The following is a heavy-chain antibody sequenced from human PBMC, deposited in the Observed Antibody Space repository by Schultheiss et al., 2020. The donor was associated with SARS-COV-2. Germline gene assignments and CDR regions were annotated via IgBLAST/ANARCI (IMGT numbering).Heavy chain of an antibody. D-gene: IGHD4-17*01. CDR3: AKDSSRGYGDYYFDY. CDR2: IWYDGSNK. CDR1: GFTFSSYA. Sequence: GGSLRLSCAASGFTFSSYAMHWVRQAPGKGLEWVAVIWYDGSNKYYADSVKGRFTISRDNSKNTLYLQMNSLRAEDTAVYNCAKDSSRGYGDYYFDYWGQGTLVTVSS. V-gene: IGHV3-30*07. J-gene: IGHJ4*02.